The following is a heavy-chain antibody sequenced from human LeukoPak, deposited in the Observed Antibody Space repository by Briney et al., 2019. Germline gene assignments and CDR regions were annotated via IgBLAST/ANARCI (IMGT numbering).Heavy chain of an antibody. D-gene: IGHD4/OR15-4a*01. CDR1: GFNFDKYN. J-gene: IGHJ4*02. CDR3: ARRAGAYSHPYDY. Sequence: GGSLRLSCAASGFNFDKYNMNWVRQAPGKGLEWVSFIYSDNTHYSDSVKGRFTISRDNSKNTLYLQMNSLRAEDTAVYYCARRAGAYSHPYDYWGQGTLVTVSS. CDR2: IYSDNT. V-gene: IGHV3-53*01.